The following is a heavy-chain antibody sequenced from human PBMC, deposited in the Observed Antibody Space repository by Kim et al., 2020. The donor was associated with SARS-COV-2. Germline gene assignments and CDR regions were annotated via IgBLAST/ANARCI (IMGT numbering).Heavy chain of an antibody. J-gene: IGHJ3*02. D-gene: IGHD3-3*01. V-gene: IGHV1-3*01. CDR1: GYTFTSYA. Sequence: ASVKVSCKASGYTFTSYAMHWVRQAPGQRLEWMGWINAGNGNTKYSQKFQGRVTITRDTSASTAYMELSSLRSEDTAVYYCARVLGWVAGTDPAFDIWGQGTMVTVSS. CDR2: INAGNGNT. CDR3: ARVLGWVAGTDPAFDI.